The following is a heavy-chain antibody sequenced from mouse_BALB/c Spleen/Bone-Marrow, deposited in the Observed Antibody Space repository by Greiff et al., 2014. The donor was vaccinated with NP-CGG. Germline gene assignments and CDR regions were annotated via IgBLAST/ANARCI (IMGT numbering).Heavy chain of an antibody. Sequence: VQVVESGAELVRPGASVTLSCKASGYTFTDYEMHWVKQTPVHGLEWIGAIDPETGGSADNQKFRGKATLTADKSSSTAYMELRSLTSEDSAVYYCTSRTPYYDSRYYYTMDYWGQGTSVTVSS. CDR3: TSRTPYYDSRYYYTMDY. D-gene: IGHD2-4*01. J-gene: IGHJ4*01. CDR2: IDPETGGS. V-gene: IGHV1-15*01. CDR1: GYTFTDYE.